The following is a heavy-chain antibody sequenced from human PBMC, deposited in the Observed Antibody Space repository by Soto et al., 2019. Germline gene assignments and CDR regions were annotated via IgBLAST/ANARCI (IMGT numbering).Heavy chain of an antibody. V-gene: IGHV1-69*04. D-gene: IGHD3-10*01. J-gene: IGHJ4*02. Sequence: QVQLVQSGAEVKRPGSSVKVSCKASGDTFSFYSINWVRQAPGLGLEWMGRVNPILSMSNYAHRFQGRVTMTADKSTSTAYMELSGPRSEDTAMYYCATSYGSGYRAFDYWGQGALVTVSS. CDR2: VNPILSMS. CDR1: GDTFSFYS. CDR3: ATSYGSGYRAFDY.